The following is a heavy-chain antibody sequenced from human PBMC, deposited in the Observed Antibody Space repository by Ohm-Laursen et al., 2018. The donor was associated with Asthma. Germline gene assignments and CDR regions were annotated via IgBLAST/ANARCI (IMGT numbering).Heavy chain of an antibody. CDR2: INAGNGNT. D-gene: IGHD3-3*01. J-gene: IGHJ4*02. V-gene: IGHV1-3*01. CDR1: GYTFTRLA. Sequence: SVKVSCKASGYTFTRLAMHWVRQAPGQRPEWMGWINAGNGNTKYSQKFQGRVTFTSDTSARTASMELSSLRSEDTAVYYCAREGDLMSGHASDFWGEGTLVTVSS. CDR3: AREGDLMSGHASDF.